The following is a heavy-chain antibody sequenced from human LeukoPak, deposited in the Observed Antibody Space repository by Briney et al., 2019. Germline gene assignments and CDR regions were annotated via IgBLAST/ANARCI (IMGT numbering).Heavy chain of an antibody. CDR2: IWYDGSNK. CDR1: GFTFSSYS. Sequence: PGGSLRLSCAASGFTFSSYSMHWVRQAPGKGLEWVAVIWYDGSNKYYADSVKGRFTISRDNSKNTLYLQMNSLRAEDTAVYYCARGIAVAGALDYWGQGTLVTVSS. V-gene: IGHV3-33*01. CDR3: ARGIAVAGALDY. J-gene: IGHJ4*02. D-gene: IGHD6-19*01.